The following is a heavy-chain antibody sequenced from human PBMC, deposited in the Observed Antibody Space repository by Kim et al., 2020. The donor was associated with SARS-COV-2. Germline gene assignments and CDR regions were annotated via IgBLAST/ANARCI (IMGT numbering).Heavy chain of an antibody. CDR1: GFTFSSYE. J-gene: IGHJ6*02. Sequence: GGSLRLSCAASGFTFSSYEMNWVRQAPGKGLEWVSYISSSGSTIYYADSVKGRFTISRDNAKNSLYLQMNSLRAEDTAVYYCARDYISDFWSGYKNYYYYGMDFWGQGTTVTVSS. D-gene: IGHD3-3*01. CDR3: ARDYISDFWSGYKNYYYYGMDF. CDR2: ISSSGSTI. V-gene: IGHV3-48*03.